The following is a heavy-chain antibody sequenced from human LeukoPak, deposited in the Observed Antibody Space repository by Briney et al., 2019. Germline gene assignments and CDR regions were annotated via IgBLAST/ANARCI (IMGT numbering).Heavy chain of an antibody. V-gene: IGHV3-30*04. Sequence: GGSLRLSCAASGFTFSSYAMHWVRQAPGKGLEWVAVISYDGSNKYYADSVKGRFTISRDNSKNTLYLQMNSLRPEDTSVYYCAKEQTILTGYTYYFDYRGQGTLVTVSS. J-gene: IGHJ4*02. CDR3: AKEQTILTGYTYYFDY. D-gene: IGHD3-9*01. CDR2: ISYDGSNK. CDR1: GFTFSSYA.